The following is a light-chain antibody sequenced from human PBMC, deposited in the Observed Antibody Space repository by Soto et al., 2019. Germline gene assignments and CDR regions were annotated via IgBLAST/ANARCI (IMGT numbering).Light chain of an antibody. CDR3: QQYNNWPGVT. V-gene: IGKV3-15*01. J-gene: IGKJ4*01. CDR2: GAS. CDR1: QSVSSN. Sequence: EIVMTQSPATLSVSPGDRATLSCRASQSVSSNLAWYQQKPGQAPRLLIYGASTRATGIPARFSGSGSGTEFTLTISSLQSEDFAVYYCQQYNNWPGVTFGGGTKVDIK.